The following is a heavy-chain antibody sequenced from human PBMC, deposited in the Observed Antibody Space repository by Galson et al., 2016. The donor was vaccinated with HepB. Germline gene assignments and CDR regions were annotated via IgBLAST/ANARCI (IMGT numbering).Heavy chain of an antibody. CDR1: GFTFSGYA. J-gene: IGHJ4*02. D-gene: IGHD3-16*01. Sequence: SLRLSCAASGFTFSGYAMHWVRQAPGRGLEWVAVVSYDGSIITYADSVKGRFTISRHNSKNTLYLQMNSLRAEDTALYYCVRELDDYIWGTYRTLDYWGQGALVTVSS. V-gene: IGHV3-30*04. CDR3: VRELDDYIWGTYRTLDY. CDR2: VSYDGSII.